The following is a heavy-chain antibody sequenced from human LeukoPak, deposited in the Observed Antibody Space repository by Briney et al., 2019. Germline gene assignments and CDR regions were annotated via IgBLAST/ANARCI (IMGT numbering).Heavy chain of an antibody. V-gene: IGHV4-34*01. Sequence: SETLSLTCAVYGGSFSGYYWSWIRQPPGKGLEWIGEINHSGSTNYNPSLKSRVTISVGTSNNHVSLKLSSVTAADTAVYYCAITHYDILTGFHKYMDVWGKGTTVTVSS. CDR3: AITHYDILTGFHKYMDV. CDR1: GGSFSGYY. D-gene: IGHD3-9*01. J-gene: IGHJ6*03. CDR2: INHSGST.